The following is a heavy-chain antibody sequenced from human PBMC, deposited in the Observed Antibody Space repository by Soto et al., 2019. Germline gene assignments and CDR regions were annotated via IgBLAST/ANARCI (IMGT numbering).Heavy chain of an antibody. CDR1: DFSFRNYG. CDR2: ISYDGRNK. Sequence: QERVVESGGGEVQPGTSLRLSCVASDFSFRNYGMHWVRQAPGKGLEWVADISYDGRNKYYAESVKGRFTISRDNSKNPLYLQMNSLRTEDTAVYYCAKDWRWEQQIYGMNVWGQGTTVTVSS. V-gene: IGHV3-30*18. CDR3: AKDWRWEQQIYGMNV. J-gene: IGHJ6*02. D-gene: IGHD1-26*01.